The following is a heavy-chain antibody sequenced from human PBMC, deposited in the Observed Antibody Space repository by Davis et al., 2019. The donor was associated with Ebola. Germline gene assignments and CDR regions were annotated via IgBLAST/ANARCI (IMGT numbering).Heavy chain of an antibody. CDR3: ARDPSSYDSAGWGC. Sequence: PGGSLRLSCAASGFTVSSNYMSWVRQAPGKGLEWVSVIYSGGNAYYVDSVKGRFTISRDDSKNTLFLQMNSLRAEDTAVYYCARDPSSYDSAGWGCWGQGTLVTVSS. CDR1: GFTVSSNY. CDR2: IYSGGNA. V-gene: IGHV3-53*01. D-gene: IGHD3-22*01. J-gene: IGHJ4*02.